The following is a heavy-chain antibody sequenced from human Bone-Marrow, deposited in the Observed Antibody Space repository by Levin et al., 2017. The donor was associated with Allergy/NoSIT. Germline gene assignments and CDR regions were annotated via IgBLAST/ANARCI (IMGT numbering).Heavy chain of an antibody. V-gene: IGHV1-2*02. CDR3: ASEWELLQGVRYYYGMDV. CDR2: INPKSGGA. J-gene: IGHJ6*02. CDR1: GYTFTGYY. Sequence: ASVKVSCKASGYTFTGYYIHWVRQAPGQGLEWMGWINPKSGGADYPQKFQGRVTMTRDTSISTAYMELSSLTSDDTAVYYCASEWELLQGVRYYYGMDVWGQGTTVTVSS. D-gene: IGHD1-26*01.